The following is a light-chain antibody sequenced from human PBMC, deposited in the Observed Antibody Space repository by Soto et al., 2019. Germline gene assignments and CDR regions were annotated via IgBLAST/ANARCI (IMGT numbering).Light chain of an antibody. V-gene: IGKV3-15*01. CDR1: QSVTSD. CDR2: RAS. CDR3: QQSNNWPLT. J-gene: IGKJ4*01. Sequence: EIVMTQAPATLSVSPGERATLSRRASQSVTSDLAWYQQKPGQAPRLLIYRASTRATGIPARFSGSGSGTEFTLTISSLQSEDFALYFCQQSNNWPLTFGGGTKVDIK.